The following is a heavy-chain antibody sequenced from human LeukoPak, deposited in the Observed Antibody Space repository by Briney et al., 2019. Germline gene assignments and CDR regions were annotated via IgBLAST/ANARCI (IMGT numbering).Heavy chain of an antibody. CDR3: AKDGITFGGAPTGLDY. V-gene: IGHV3-30*02. CDR1: GFTFSSYG. J-gene: IGHJ4*02. CDR2: IRYDGSNK. D-gene: IGHD3-16*01. Sequence: GGSLRLSCAASGFTFSSYGMHWVRQAPGKGLEWVAFIRYDGSNKYYADSVKGRFTISRDNSKNTLYLQMNSLRAEDTAVYYCAKDGITFGGAPTGLDYWGQGTLVTVSS.